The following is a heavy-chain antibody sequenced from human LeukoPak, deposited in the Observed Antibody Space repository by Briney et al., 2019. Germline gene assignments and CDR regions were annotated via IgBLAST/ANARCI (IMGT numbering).Heavy chain of an antibody. CDR3: ARESPASYGMDV. Sequence: GGSLGLSCAASGFTFSSYTIHWVRQPPGKGLEWVAVISFDGSNKYYADSVKGRFTISRDNSKNTLYLQMNSLRAEDTAVYYCARESPASYGMDVWGQGTTVTVSS. J-gene: IGHJ6*02. V-gene: IGHV3-30-3*01. D-gene: IGHD2-15*01. CDR2: ISFDGSNK. CDR1: GFTFSSYT.